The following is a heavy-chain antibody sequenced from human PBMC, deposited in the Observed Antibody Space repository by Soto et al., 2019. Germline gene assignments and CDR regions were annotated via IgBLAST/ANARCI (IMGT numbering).Heavy chain of an antibody. V-gene: IGHV4-59*01. CDR3: ARGFLAAAGTNAFDI. CDR1: GGSISSYY. Sequence: PXETLSLTCTVSGGSISSYYWSWIRQPPGKGLEWIGYIYYSGSTNYNPSLKSRVTISVDTSKNQFSLKLSSVTAADTAVYYCARGFLAAAGTNAFDIWGQGTMVTVSS. D-gene: IGHD6-13*01. J-gene: IGHJ3*02. CDR2: IYYSGST.